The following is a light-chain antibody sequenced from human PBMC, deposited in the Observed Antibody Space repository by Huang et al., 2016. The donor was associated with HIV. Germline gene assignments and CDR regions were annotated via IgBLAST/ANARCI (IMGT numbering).Light chain of an antibody. CDR1: QSISGW. CDR3: QQYNSSPYT. Sequence: DIQMTQSPSTLSASVGDRVTIPCRASQSISGWLAWYQQKPGKAPKLLIYDASSLERGVPSSFSGSGSGTEFTLTISSLQPDNSATYYCQQYNSSPYTFGQGTKLEIK. CDR2: DAS. V-gene: IGKV1-5*01. J-gene: IGKJ2*01.